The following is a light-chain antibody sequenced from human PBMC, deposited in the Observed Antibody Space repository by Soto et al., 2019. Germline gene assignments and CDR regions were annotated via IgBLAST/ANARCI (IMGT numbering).Light chain of an antibody. J-gene: IGKJ1*01. V-gene: IGKV3-15*01. CDR1: QSVSTN. Sequence: EIVMTQSPATLSVSPGERATLSCRASQSVSTNLAWYQQKPGQAPRLLIFGASTRATDVPARFSGSGSGTEFTLTISTLQSEDFALYYCLQHNSLPRTFGQGTRLEV. CDR3: LQHNSLPRT. CDR2: GAS.